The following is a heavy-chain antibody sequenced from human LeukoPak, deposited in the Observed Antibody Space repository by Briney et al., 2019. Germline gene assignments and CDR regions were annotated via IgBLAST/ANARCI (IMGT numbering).Heavy chain of an antibody. CDR3: ARLIPRLVVITTFWYFDL. CDR1: GGSSSGYY. J-gene: IGHJ2*01. Sequence: SSETLSLTCAVYGGSSSGYYWSWIRQPPGKGLEWIGEINHSGSTNYNPSLKSRDTISVDTSKNQFSLKLSSVTAADTAVYYCARLIPRLVVITTFWYFDLWGRGTLVTVSS. D-gene: IGHD3-22*01. V-gene: IGHV4-34*01. CDR2: INHSGST.